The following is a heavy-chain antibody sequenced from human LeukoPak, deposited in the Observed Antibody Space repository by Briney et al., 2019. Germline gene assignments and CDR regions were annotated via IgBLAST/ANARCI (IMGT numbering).Heavy chain of an antibody. Sequence: PTGGSLRLSCAASGFTFSSYAMSWVRQAPGKGLEWVSTISGSGGSTYYADSVKGRFTISRDNSKNTLYLQMNSLRAEDAALYYRANNHGGGSNSPLNWFDPWGQGTLVTVSS. CDR1: GFTFSSYA. CDR3: ANNHGGGSNSPLNWFDP. D-gene: IGHD1-26*01. CDR2: ISGSGGST. V-gene: IGHV3-23*01. J-gene: IGHJ5*02.